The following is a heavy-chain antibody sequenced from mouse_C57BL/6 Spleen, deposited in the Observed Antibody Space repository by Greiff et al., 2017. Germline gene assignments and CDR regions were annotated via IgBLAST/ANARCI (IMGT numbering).Heavy chain of an antibody. D-gene: IGHD6-1*01. V-gene: IGHV1-26*01. CDR3: ASSQRVLAY. Sequence: VQLQQSGPELVKPGASVKISCKASGYTFTDYYMNWVKQSHGKSLEWIGDINPNNGGTSYNQKFKSKATVTVDKSSSTAYMELRSLTSEDYAVYCCASSQRVLAYWGQGTLVTVSA. CDR2: INPNNGGT. J-gene: IGHJ3*01. CDR1: GYTFTDYY.